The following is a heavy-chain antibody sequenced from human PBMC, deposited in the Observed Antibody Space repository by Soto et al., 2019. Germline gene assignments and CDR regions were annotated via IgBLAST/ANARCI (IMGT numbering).Heavy chain of an antibody. CDR3: ARQAHRGSYSRGGFDY. CDR2: IYYSGST. D-gene: IGHD1-26*01. J-gene: IGHJ4*02. CDR1: GGSISSYY. V-gene: IGHV4-59*08. Sequence: QVQLQESGPGLVKPSETLSLTCTVSGGSISSYYWSWIRQPPGKGLEWSGYIYYSGSTNYNPSLKSRFTRSVDTSKNHFSMKLRSVTASVTAVYYCARQAHRGSYSRGGFDYWGQGNLVTVSS.